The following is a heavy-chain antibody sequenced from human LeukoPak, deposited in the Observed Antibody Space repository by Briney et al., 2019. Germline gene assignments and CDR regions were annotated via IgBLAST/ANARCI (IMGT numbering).Heavy chain of an antibody. CDR2: IYHSGST. V-gene: IGHV4-30-2*01. D-gene: IGHD6-19*01. Sequence: SQTLSLTCAVSGGSISSGGYSWSWIRQPPGKGLEWIGYIYHSGSTYYNPSLKSRVTISVDRSKNQFSLKMSSMTAADTAVYYCARAQGYSSGWDFQHWGQGTLVTVSS. J-gene: IGHJ1*01. CDR3: ARAQGYSSGWDFQH. CDR1: GGSISSGGYS.